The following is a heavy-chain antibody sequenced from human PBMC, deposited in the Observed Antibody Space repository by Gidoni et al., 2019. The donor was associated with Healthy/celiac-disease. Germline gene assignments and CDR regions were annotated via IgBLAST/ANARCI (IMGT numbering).Heavy chain of an antibody. V-gene: IGHV4-39*01. CDR3: ARHEGSYYYDSSGLCWFDP. Sequence: QLQLQESGPGLVKPSETLSLTCTVSGGSISSSSYYWGWIRQPPGKGLEWIGIIYYSGSTYYNPSLKSRVTISVDTSKTQFSLKLSSVTAADTAVYYCARHEGSYYYDSSGLCWFDPWGQGTLVTVSS. J-gene: IGHJ5*02. D-gene: IGHD3-22*01. CDR1: GGSISSSSYY. CDR2: IYYSGST.